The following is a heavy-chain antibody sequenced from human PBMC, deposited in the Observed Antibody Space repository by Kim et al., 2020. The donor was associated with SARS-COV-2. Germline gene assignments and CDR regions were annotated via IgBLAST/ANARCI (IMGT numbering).Heavy chain of an antibody. V-gene: IGHV1-69*01. D-gene: IGHD3-10*01. J-gene: IGHJ4*02. CDR3: ARSLIGSGSYYRDATHFDY. Sequence: GRVTITADESTSTAYMELSSLRSEDTAVYYCARSLIGSGSYYRDATHFDYWGQGTLVTVSS.